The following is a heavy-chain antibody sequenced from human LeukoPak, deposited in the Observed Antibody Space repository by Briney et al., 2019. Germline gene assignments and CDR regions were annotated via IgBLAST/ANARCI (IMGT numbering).Heavy chain of an antibody. Sequence: PGGSLRLSCAASGFTFSSYAISWVRQAPGKGLEWVSAISGSGGSTYYADSVKGRFTISRDNSKNTLYLQMNSLRAEDTAVYYCANYPATYYYDSSGYSPPTYWGQGTLVTVSS. CDR1: GFTFSSYA. CDR3: ANYPATYYYDSSGYSPPTY. D-gene: IGHD3-22*01. V-gene: IGHV3-23*01. CDR2: ISGSGGST. J-gene: IGHJ4*02.